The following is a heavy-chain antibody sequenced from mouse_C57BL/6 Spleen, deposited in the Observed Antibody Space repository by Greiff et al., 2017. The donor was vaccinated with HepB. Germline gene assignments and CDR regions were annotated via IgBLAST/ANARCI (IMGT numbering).Heavy chain of an antibody. Sequence: EVHLVESEGGLVQPGSSMKLSCTASGFTFSDYYMAWVRQVPEKGLEWVANINYDGSSTYYLDSLKSRFIISRDNAKNILYLQMSSLKSEDTATYYCARERNDGYSDYWGQGTTLTVSS. J-gene: IGHJ2*01. D-gene: IGHD2-3*01. CDR2: INYDGSST. CDR3: ARERNDGYSDY. V-gene: IGHV5-16*01. CDR1: GFTFSDYY.